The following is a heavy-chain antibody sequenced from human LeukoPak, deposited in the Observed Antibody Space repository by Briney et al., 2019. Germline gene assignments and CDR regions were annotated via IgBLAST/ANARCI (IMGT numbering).Heavy chain of an antibody. Sequence: KPSETLSLTCAVYGGSFSGYYWSWIRQPPGKGLEWIGEINHSGSTNYNPSLKSRVNISVDTSKNQFSLRLSSVTAADTAVYFCASCSGGICYGDAFDIWGQGTMVTVSS. CDR3: ASCSGGICYGDAFDI. V-gene: IGHV4-34*01. CDR1: GGSFSGYY. J-gene: IGHJ3*02. CDR2: INHSGST. D-gene: IGHD2-15*01.